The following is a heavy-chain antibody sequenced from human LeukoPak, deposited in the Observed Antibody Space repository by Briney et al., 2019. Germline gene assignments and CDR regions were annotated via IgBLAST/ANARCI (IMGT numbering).Heavy chain of an antibody. V-gene: IGHV3-21*01. Sequence: GGSLRLSCAASGFTFSSHSMNWVRQAPGKGLEWVSSISSSSSYIYYADSVRGRFTISRDNAKNSQYLQMNSLRAEDTAVYYCARGGSSGDYWGQGTLVTVSS. J-gene: IGHJ4*02. D-gene: IGHD6-6*01. CDR1: GFTFSSHS. CDR2: ISSSSSYI. CDR3: ARGGSSGDY.